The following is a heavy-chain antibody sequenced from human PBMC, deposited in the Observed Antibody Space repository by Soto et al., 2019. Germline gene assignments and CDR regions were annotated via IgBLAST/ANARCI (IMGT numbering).Heavy chain of an antibody. Sequence: EVQLVESGGGLVQPGGSLRLSCAASGCTRSSYSMHWVRQAQGKGLVWVSQIKSDGSITNYADSVKGRFTISRDNAKNTLYLQMNSLRAEDTAVYYCAAMATVTTDDSYWGQGTLVPVSS. CDR1: GCTRSSYS. V-gene: IGHV3-74*01. D-gene: IGHD4-4*01. CDR2: IKSDGSIT. J-gene: IGHJ4*02. CDR3: AAMATVTTDDSY.